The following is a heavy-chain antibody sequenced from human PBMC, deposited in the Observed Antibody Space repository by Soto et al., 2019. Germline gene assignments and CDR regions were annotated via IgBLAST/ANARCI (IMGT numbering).Heavy chain of an antibody. CDR2: ISSSAYT. D-gene: IGHD3-22*01. V-gene: IGHV3-11*06. Sequence: LRLSCSASGFPFSDYYMSWIRQAPGEGLEWISYISSSAYTIYADSVKGRFTISRDNAKNSLFLQMTSLRVEDTAVYYCARNFDSGGYYSDYWGQGTLVTVSS. CDR1: GFPFSDYY. CDR3: ARNFDSGGYYSDY. J-gene: IGHJ4*02.